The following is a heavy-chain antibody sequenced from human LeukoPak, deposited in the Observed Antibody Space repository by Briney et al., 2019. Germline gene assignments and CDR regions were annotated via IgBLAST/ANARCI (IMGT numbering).Heavy chain of an antibody. J-gene: IGHJ3*02. Sequence: PGGSLRPSCAASGFTFSSYWMSWVRQAPGKGLEWVANIKQDGSEKYYVVSVKGRFTISRDNAKNSLYLQMNSLRAEDTAVYYCARDRYYDSSGYYYSAFDIWGQGTMVTVSS. CDR1: GFTFSSYW. CDR3: ARDRYYDSSGYYYSAFDI. V-gene: IGHV3-7*03. CDR2: IKQDGSEK. D-gene: IGHD3-22*01.